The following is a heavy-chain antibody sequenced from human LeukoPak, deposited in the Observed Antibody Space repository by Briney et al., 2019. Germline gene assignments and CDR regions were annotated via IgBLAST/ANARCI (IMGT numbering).Heavy chain of an antibody. J-gene: IGHJ5*02. CDR3: ARASYPGGGPFDP. D-gene: IGHD3-16*01. Sequence: SETLSLTCTVSGGSISSNYWSWIRQPAGKGLEWIGRIYTRRNTNYNPSLKSRVTMSVDTSKNQFSLKLTSVTAADTAVYYCARASYPGGGPFDPWGQGTLVTVSS. CDR1: GGSISSNY. CDR2: IYTRRNT. V-gene: IGHV4-4*07.